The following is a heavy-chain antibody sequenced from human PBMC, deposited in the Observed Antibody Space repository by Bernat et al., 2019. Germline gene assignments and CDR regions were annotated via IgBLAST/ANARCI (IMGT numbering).Heavy chain of an antibody. CDR1: GFNFRSYW. CDR2: MNSDGTST. D-gene: IGHD3-10*01. CDR3: AREPMVQGVTVDNYDCNMDV. Sequence: EVQLVESGGGLVQPGGSLRLSCAASGFNFRSYWMPWVRQVPGKGPVWVSHMNSDGTSTDYADSDKGRLSISKENTKNRLYLRINSLGAEDTDVYYCAREPMVQGVTVDNYDCNMDVWGKETTVTVSS. V-gene: IGHV3-74*01. J-gene: IGHJ6*03.